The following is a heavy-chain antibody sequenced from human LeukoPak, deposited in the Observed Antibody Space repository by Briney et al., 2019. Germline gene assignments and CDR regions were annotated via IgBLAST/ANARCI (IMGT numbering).Heavy chain of an antibody. V-gene: IGHV3-21*01. D-gene: IGHD6-6*01. Sequence: GGSLRLSCAASGFTFSSYSMNWVRQAPGKGLEWVSSFSSSSSYIYYADSVKGRFTISRDNAKNSLYLQMNSLRAEDTAVYYCARARSIAARPNWFDPWGQGTLVTVSS. CDR1: GFTFSSYS. CDR3: ARARSIAARPNWFDP. CDR2: FSSSSSYI. J-gene: IGHJ5*02.